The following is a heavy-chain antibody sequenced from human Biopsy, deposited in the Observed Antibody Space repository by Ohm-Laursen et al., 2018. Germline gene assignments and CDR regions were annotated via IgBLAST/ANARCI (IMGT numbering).Heavy chain of an antibody. D-gene: IGHD7-27*01. V-gene: IGHV4-59*08. Sequence: SQTLSLTCTVSGGSISSYYWSWIRQPPGKGLECIGYIYYSGSTNYSPSLKSRVTMSVDTAKNQFPLKLSSVTAADTAVYYCARLWGGYHFHGMDVWGPGTVVTVSS. CDR1: GGSISSYY. CDR3: ARLWGGYHFHGMDV. J-gene: IGHJ6*02. CDR2: IYYSGST.